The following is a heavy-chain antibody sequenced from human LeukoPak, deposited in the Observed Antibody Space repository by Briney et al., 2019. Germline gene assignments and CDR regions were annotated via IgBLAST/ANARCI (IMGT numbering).Heavy chain of an antibody. D-gene: IGHD3-22*01. Sequence: ASVKVSCKASGYTFTGYYMHWVRQAPGQGLEWMGWINPNSGGTNYAQKFQGRVTMTRDTSISTAYMELSRLRSDDAAVYYCARDPSPKIFDSSGCYSDNWFDPWGQGTLVAVSS. CDR2: INPNSGGT. CDR1: GYTFTGYY. CDR3: ARDPSPKIFDSSGCYSDNWFDP. J-gene: IGHJ5*02. V-gene: IGHV1-2*02.